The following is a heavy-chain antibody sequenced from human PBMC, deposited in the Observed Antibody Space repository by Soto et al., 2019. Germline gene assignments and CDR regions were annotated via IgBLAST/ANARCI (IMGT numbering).Heavy chain of an antibody. CDR3: AQHLVADYYYGMDA. Sequence: LXLTCAVSGDSVGISKWWRWVRQPPGKGLDWMGEIDHSGSTNYNPSLKRRVIISVDKAKNQFSLKLSAVTAADTDVYYCAQHLVADYYYGMDAWGQGSTVPVSS. D-gene: IGHD2-21*01. CDR2: IDHSGST. J-gene: IGHJ6*02. CDR1: GDSVGISKW. V-gene: IGHV4-4*02.